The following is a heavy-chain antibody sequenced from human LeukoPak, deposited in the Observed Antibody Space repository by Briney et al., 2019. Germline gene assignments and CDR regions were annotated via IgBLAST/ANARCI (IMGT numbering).Heavy chain of an antibody. Sequence: GGSLRLSCAASGFTFSSYAMHWVRQAPGKGLEWVSSITWNSGNIGYADSVKGRFTISRDNAKNSLYLQMNSLRAEDTALYYCAKGLAVAQYYFDYWGQGTLVTVSS. D-gene: IGHD6-19*01. J-gene: IGHJ4*02. CDR2: ITWNSGNI. CDR3: AKGLAVAQYYFDY. V-gene: IGHV3-9*01. CDR1: GFTFSSYA.